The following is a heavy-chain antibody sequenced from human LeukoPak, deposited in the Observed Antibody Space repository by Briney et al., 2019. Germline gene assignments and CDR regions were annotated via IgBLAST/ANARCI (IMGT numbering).Heavy chain of an antibody. V-gene: IGHV3-11*01. CDR1: GFTFSSFY. Sequence: GGSLRLSCAASGFTFSSFYMSWFRQAPGKGLEWLSYISGSGTNQHYADSVRGRFTISRDNAENSLSLQMDSLRAEDTAVYYCARPVSPNYFYYMDVWGKGTTVTVSS. D-gene: IGHD4-11*01. CDR2: ISGSGTNQ. J-gene: IGHJ6*03. CDR3: ARPVSPNYFYYMDV.